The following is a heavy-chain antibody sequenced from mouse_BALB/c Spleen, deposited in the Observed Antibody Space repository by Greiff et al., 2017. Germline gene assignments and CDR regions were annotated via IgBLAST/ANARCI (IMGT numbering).Heavy chain of an antibody. J-gene: IGHJ3*01. CDR3: AYGYDSFAY. Sequence: VQLQESGAELARPGASVKLSCKASGYTFTSYWMQWVKQRPGQGLEWIGAIYPGDGDTRYTQKFKGKATLTADKSSSTAYMQLSSLASEDSAVYYCAYGYDSFAYWGQGTLVTVSA. D-gene: IGHD2-2*01. V-gene: IGHV1-87*01. CDR1: GYTFTSYW. CDR2: IYPGDGDT.